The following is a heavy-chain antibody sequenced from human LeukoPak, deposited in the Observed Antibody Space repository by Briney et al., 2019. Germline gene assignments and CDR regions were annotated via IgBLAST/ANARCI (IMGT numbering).Heavy chain of an antibody. CDR1: GYSISSGYY. CDR3: ARHTIFGEVAWDY. V-gene: IGHV4-38-2*02. J-gene: IGHJ4*02. Sequence: SETLSLTCTVSGYSISSGYYWGWIRQPPGKGLEWIGSIYHSGSTYYNPSLKSRVTISVDTSKNQFSLKLSSVTAADTAVYYCARHTIFGEVAWDYWGQGTLVTVSS. CDR2: IYHSGST. D-gene: IGHD3-3*01.